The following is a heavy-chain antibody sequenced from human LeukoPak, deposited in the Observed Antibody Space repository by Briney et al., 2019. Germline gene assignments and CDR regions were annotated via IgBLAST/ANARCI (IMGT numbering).Heavy chain of an antibody. Sequence: GGSLRLSCAASGFTFSSYGMHWVRQAPGKGLEWVAVMWYDGSNKYYADSVKGRFTISRDNSKNTLYLQMNSLRAEDTAVYYCARDGSIAVAGIDYWGQGTLVTVSS. CDR1: GFTFSSYG. D-gene: IGHD6-19*01. J-gene: IGHJ4*02. CDR3: ARDGSIAVAGIDY. V-gene: IGHV3-33*01. CDR2: MWYDGSNK.